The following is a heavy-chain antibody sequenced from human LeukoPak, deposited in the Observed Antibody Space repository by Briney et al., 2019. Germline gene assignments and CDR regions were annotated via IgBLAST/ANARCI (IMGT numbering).Heavy chain of an antibody. V-gene: IGHV3-30*02. CDR2: IRYDGSNK. Sequence: GGSLRLACAASRCTFSSYGMHWVRQAPGKGLEWVAFIRYDGSNKYYADSVKGRFTISRDNSKNTLYLQMNSLRAEDTAVYYCAKDQVAGYCSSTSCYVFDYWGQGTLVTVSS. J-gene: IGHJ4*02. D-gene: IGHD2-2*01. CDR3: AKDQVAGYCSSTSCYVFDY. CDR1: RCTFSSYG.